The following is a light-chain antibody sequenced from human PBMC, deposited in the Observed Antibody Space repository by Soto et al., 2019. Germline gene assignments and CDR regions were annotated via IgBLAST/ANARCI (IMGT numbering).Light chain of an antibody. CDR1: SSNIGDNN. CDR2: AND. V-gene: IGLV1-44*01. Sequence: QSVLTQPPSASGTPGQRVTISCSGSSSNIGDNNVNWYQKLPGTAPKLLIFANDQRLSGVPDRFSGSKSGTSASLAISGLQSEDEADYYCATWDDRPNVFYVFGTGTKLTVL. CDR3: ATWDDRPNVFYV. J-gene: IGLJ1*01.